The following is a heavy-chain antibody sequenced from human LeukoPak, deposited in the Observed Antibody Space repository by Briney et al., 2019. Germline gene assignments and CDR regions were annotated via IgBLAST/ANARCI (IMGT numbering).Heavy chain of an antibody. V-gene: IGHV3-7*03. CDR1: GFTFSGFW. J-gene: IGHJ3*01. D-gene: IGHD6-6*01. Sequence: GGSLRLSCAVSGFTFSGFWMSWSRQAPGKGLEWVASINSDGSEGYYADVVKGRFTISRDNAKNSLNLQINSLRAEDTAVYYCARSSYSSSSSVWGQGTMVTVSS. CDR2: INSDGSEG. CDR3: ARSSYSSSSSV.